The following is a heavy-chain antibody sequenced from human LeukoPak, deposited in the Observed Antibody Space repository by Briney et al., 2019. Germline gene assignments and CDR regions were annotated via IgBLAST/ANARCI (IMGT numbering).Heavy chain of an antibody. V-gene: IGHV3-23*01. D-gene: IGHD3-22*01. Sequence: GASLRLSCAASGFTFSSYAMSWVRQAPGKGLEWVSAISGSGGSTYYADSVKGRFTISRDNSKNTLYLQMNSLRAEDTAVYYCAKPYYYDRSGFHFDYWGQGTLVTVSS. CDR3: AKPYYYDRSGFHFDY. CDR1: GFTFSSYA. J-gene: IGHJ4*02. CDR2: ISGSGGST.